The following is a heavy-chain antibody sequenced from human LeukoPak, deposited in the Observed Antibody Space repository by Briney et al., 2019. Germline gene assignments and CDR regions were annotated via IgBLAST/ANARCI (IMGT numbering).Heavy chain of an antibody. J-gene: IGHJ4*02. D-gene: IGHD3-22*01. CDR3: ARGVVDYYDSSGYPFDY. CDR1: GFTFSSYA. Sequence: GGSLRLSCAASGFTFSSYAMSWVRQAPGKGLEWVSAISGSGGSTYYADSVKGRFTISRDNAKNSLYLQMNSLRAEDTAVYYCARGVVDYYDSSGYPFDYWGQGTLVTVSS. CDR2: ISGSGGST. V-gene: IGHV3-23*01.